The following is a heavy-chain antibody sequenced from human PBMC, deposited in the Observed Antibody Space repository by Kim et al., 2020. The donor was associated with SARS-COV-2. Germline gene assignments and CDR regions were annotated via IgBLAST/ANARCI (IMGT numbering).Heavy chain of an antibody. J-gene: IGHJ4*02. CDR2: TFPVDSDT. V-gene: IGHV5-51*01. Sequence: GESLKISCQASGYGLTSYWIGWVRQMPGKGLEWVGITFPVDSDTKFSPSFQGHVSISADKTTSTAYLRWSSLKTSDTGIYFCVRTPLLWYVEPTMRYFDLWGQGTPLTVS. CDR1: GYGLTSYW. CDR3: VRTPLLWYVEPTMRYFDL. D-gene: IGHD3-10*01.